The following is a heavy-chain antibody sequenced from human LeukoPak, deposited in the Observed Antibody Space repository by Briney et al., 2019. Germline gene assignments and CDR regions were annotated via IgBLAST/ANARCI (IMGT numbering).Heavy chain of an antibody. D-gene: IGHD1-26*01. Sequence: PSETLSLTCSVSGDSVSSGSHYWNWIRQPPGKGLEWIGYIYYSGSTDYNPSLKSRVTISVDTSKNQFSLRLSSVTAADTAVYYCARDGQRRSLNWFDPWGQGILVTVSS. CDR3: ARDGQRRSLNWFDP. CDR2: IYYSGST. J-gene: IGHJ5*02. CDR1: GDSVSSGSHY. V-gene: IGHV4-61*01.